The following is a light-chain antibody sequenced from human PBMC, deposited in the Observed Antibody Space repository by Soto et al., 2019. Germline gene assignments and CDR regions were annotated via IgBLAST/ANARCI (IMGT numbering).Light chain of an antibody. J-gene: IGLJ2*01. V-gene: IGLV1-44*01. CDR2: TNS. CDR3: AAWDDSVDGPV. Sequence: QLVLTQPPSASGTPGQRVTISCSGSSSNIGTNTVKWYQQLPGTAPKLLIYTNSQRPSGVPDRFSGSKSGTSASLAISGLQSEDEADYYCAAWDDSVDGPVFGGGTKLTVL. CDR1: SSNIGTNT.